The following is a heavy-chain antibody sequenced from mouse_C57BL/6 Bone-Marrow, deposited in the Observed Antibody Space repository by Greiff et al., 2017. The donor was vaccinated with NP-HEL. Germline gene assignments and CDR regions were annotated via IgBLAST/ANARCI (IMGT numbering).Heavy chain of an antibody. V-gene: IGHV1-61*01. Sequence: QVQLQQPGAELVRPGSSVKLSCKASGYTFTSYWMDWVKQRPGQGLEWIGNIYPSDSETHYNQKFKDKVTLTVDKSSSTAYMQLSSLTSEDSAVYYCARYNWDNYAMDYWGQGTSVTVSS. CDR1: GYTFTSYW. CDR3: ARYNWDNYAMDY. CDR2: IYPSDSET. J-gene: IGHJ4*01. D-gene: IGHD4-1*02.